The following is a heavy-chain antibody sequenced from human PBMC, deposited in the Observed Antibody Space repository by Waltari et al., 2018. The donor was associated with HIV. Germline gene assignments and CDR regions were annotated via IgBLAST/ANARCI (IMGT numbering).Heavy chain of an antibody. CDR3: ATEGSSIALAY. CDR2: IHQNGHEK. CDR1: GFTFKHFW. V-gene: IGHV3-7*03. Sequence: EVQLSESGGRSVQPGESLILSCDASGFTFKHFWLSWVRQIPGKGVEWVANIHQNGHEKYYSESVRGRFAGSRDNAKSSMFLQMTNLTLDDTAVYYWATEGSSIALAYWGPGTMVTVFS. J-gene: IGHJ4*02. D-gene: IGHD2-2*01.